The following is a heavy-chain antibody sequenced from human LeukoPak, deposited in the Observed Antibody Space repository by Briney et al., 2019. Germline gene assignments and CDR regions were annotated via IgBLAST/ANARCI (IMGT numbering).Heavy chain of an antibody. V-gene: IGHV3-7*04. CDR2: IKVDGIEK. D-gene: IGHD6-19*01. CDR3: ARDSAGSGWVY. Sequence: GESLTLSCVASGFIFSDYWMSWVRQAPGKGPEWVANIKVDGIEKYYADSGKGRFTISRDNAKNSLYLQMNSLRAEDTAVYYCARDSAGSGWVYWGQGTLVTVSS. J-gene: IGHJ4*02. CDR1: GFIFSDYW.